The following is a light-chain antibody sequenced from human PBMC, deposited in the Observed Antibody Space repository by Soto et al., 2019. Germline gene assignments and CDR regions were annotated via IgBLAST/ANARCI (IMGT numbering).Light chain of an antibody. CDR2: DVS. V-gene: IGLV2-11*01. CDR3: CSYGGYFWV. CDR1: SSDVGGYNY. Sequence: QSALTQPRSVSGSPGQSVTISCTGTSSDVGGYNYVSWYQQHPGKAPKLMIYDVSKRPSGVPDRFSGSKSGNTASLTISGLQAEDEADYYCCSYGGYFWVFGGGTKVTVL. J-gene: IGLJ3*02.